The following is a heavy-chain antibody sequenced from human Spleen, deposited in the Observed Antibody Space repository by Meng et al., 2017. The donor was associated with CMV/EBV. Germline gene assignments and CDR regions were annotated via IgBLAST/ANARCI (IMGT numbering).Heavy chain of an antibody. CDR1: GGSTCVICW. V-gene: IGHV4-4*02. CDR2: IDPSGSP. D-gene: IGHD1-26*01. Sequence: SGGSTCVICWCSWVRQSPGKALGLLGAIDPSGSPDYNPSLKRRVTMSVGNSNNHFSLKLNSVTAADTAVYYCAVKPVLRGIVGPIIWGQRTLVTVSS. J-gene: IGHJ4*02. CDR3: AVKPVLRGIVGPII.